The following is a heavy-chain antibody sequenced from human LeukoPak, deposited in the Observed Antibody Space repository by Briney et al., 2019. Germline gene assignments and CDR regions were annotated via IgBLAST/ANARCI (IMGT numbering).Heavy chain of an antibody. CDR2: IYYSGTT. V-gene: IGHV4-30-4*01. D-gene: IGHD3-10*01. CDR3: ARGPYGSGSYY. CDR1: GGSISSGDYY. J-gene: IGHJ4*02. Sequence: SQTLSLTCTVSGGSISSGDYYWSWIRQPPGKGLEWIGYIYYSGTTYYNPSLKSRVTISVDTSKDQFSLKLTSVTAADTAVYYCARGPYGSGSYYWGQGTLVTVSS.